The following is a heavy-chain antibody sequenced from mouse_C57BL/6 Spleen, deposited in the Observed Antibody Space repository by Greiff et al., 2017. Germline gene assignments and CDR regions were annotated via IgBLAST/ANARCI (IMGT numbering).Heavy chain of an antibody. CDR2: IDPETGGT. J-gene: IGHJ2*01. CDR3: STTREGFDY. CDR1: GYTFTDYE. Sequence: QVQLKQSGAELVRPGASVTLSCKASGYTFTDYEMHWVKQTPVHGLEWIGAIDPETGGTAYNQKFKGKAILTANKSSSTSYMELRSLTSGDSAVYYCSTTREGFDYWGQGTTLTVSS. V-gene: IGHV1-15*01. D-gene: IGHD2-1*01.